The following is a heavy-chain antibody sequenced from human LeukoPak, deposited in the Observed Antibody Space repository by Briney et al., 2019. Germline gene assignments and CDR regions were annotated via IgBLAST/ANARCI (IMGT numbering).Heavy chain of an antibody. J-gene: IGHJ5*02. CDR3: ARGDDYSSSSWFDP. V-gene: IGHV4-59*01. CDR1: GGSISSYY. D-gene: IGHD6-6*01. CDR2: IYHSGST. Sequence: SETLSLTCTVSGGSISSYYWRWIRQPPGEGLEWIGYIYHSGSTNYNPSLKSRVTISVDTSKNQFSLKLSSVTAADTAVYYCARGDDYSSSSWFDPWGQGTLVTVSS.